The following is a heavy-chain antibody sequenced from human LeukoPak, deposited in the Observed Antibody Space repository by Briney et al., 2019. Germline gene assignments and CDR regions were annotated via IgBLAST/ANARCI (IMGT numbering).Heavy chain of an antibody. CDR1: GFTFNSYP. V-gene: IGHV3-64*04. D-gene: IGHD6-13*01. J-gene: IGHJ4*02. CDR3: ATPYSSSRTFDFLDY. CDR2: ISRNGGST. Sequence: PGGSLRLSCSASGFTFNSYPVHWVRQAPGKGLEYVSGISRNGGSTYYADSVKGRFTISRDNSKNTLHLQMNSLRAEDTAVYYCATPYSSSRTFDFLDYWGQGTLVTVSS.